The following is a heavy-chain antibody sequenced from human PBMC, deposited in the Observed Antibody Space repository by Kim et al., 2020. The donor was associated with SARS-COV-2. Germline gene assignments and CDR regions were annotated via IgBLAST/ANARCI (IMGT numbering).Heavy chain of an antibody. Sequence: GGSLRLSCAASGLTFSNYAMIWVRQAPGKGLEWVSLISGSGGATEYADSVKGRFTISRDNSKNTLYLQMNSLRAEDTAFYFCAKGQPLYYYGLGSAFDYWGQGTLVTVSS. CDR2: ISGSGGAT. V-gene: IGHV3-23*01. CDR1: GLTFSNYA. CDR3: AKGQPLYYYGLGSAFDY. D-gene: IGHD3-10*01. J-gene: IGHJ4*02.